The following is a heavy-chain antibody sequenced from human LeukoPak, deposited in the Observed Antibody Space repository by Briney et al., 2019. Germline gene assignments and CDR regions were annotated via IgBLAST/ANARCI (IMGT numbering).Heavy chain of an antibody. CDR1: GYTFTSYD. V-gene: IGHV1-8*03. J-gene: IGHJ5*02. D-gene: IGHD3/OR15-3a*01. CDR2: MNPNSGNT. CDR3: ARGRDWLRWFDP. Sequence: GASVKVSCKASGYTFTSYDINWVRQATGQGLEWLGWMNPNSGNTGYAQRFQGRVTITRNTSISTAYMELSSLTSEDTAVYYCARGRDWLRWFDPWGQGTLVTVSS.